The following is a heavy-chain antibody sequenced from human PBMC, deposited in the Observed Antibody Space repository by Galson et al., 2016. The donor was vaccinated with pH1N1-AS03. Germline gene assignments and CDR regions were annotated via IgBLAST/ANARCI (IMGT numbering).Heavy chain of an antibody. Sequence: SVKVSCKASGGTFSNYAISWVRQAPGQGLEWMGGFIPILGTVNYAQKFQGRVTITADESTSAAYMELSSLRSEDTAVYYCARVEYYYQSSGFYPWHFDYWGQGTLVTVSS. V-gene: IGHV1-69*13. CDR3: ARVEYYYQSSGFYPWHFDY. CDR2: FIPILGTV. CDR1: GGTFSNYA. J-gene: IGHJ4*02. D-gene: IGHD3-22*01.